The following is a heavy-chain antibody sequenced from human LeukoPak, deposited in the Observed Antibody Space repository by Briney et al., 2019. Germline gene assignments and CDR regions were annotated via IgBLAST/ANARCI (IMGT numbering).Heavy chain of an antibody. CDR1: GGSFSGYY. CDR2: INHSGST. J-gene: IGHJ5*02. D-gene: IGHD2-2*01. Sequence: SETLSLTCAVYGGSFSGYYWSWIRQPPGKGLEWIGEINHSGSTNYNPSLKSRVTISVDTSKNQFSLKLSSVTAADTAVYYCARGVHLGYCSSTSRYGNWFDPWGQGTLVTVSS. V-gene: IGHV4-34*01. CDR3: ARGVHLGYCSSTSRYGNWFDP.